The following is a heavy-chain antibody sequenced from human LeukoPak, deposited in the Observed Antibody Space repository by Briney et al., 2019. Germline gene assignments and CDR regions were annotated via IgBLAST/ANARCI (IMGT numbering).Heavy chain of an antibody. CDR2: IIPILGIA. D-gene: IGHD1-26*01. CDR1: GGTFSSYA. CDR3: ARDRLLGVGASDHPYDY. J-gene: IGHJ4*02. V-gene: IGHV1-69*04. Sequence: GASVKVSCKASGGTFSSYAISWVRQASGQGLEWMGRIIPILGIANYARKFQGRVTITADKSTSAAYMELSSLRSEDTAVYYCARDRLLGVGASDHPYDYWGQGTLVTVSS.